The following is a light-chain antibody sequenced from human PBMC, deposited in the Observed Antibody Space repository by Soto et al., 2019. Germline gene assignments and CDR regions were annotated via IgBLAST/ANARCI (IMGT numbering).Light chain of an antibody. J-gene: IGKJ2*01. CDR1: QSVSSN. CDR2: GAS. Sequence: EIVMTQSPATLSVSPGERATLSCRASQSVSSNLAWYQQKCGQAPRLLIYGASRRATGIPDRFSGSGSGTDFTLTISRLEPEDFAVYYCQQYGSSPYTFGLGTKVDIK. CDR3: QQYGSSPYT. V-gene: IGKV3-20*01.